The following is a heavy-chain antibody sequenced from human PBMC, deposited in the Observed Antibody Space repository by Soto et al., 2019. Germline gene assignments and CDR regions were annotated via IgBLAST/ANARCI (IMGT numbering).Heavy chain of an antibody. J-gene: IGHJ3*02. V-gene: IGHV1-24*01. CDR1: GYTLTEFS. Sequence: ASVKVSCKVSGYTLTEFSMNWVRQAPGKGLEWMGGFHPKDGETLYAQKFQGRVTMTEDTSSDTAYMELSSLRSEDTAIYYCARGVITVADSDAFDIWGQGTMVT. D-gene: IGHD6-19*01. CDR2: FHPKDGET. CDR3: ARGVITVADSDAFDI.